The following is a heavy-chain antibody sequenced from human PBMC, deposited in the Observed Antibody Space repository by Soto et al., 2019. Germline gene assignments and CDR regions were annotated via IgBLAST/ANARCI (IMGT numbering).Heavy chain of an antibody. J-gene: IGHJ6*02. Sequence: PGGSLRLSCAASGFTFSSYAMHWVRQAPGKGLEWVAVISYDGSNKYYADSVKGRFTISRDNSKNTLYLQMNSLRAEDTAVYYCARDIGTAQPPPYYYGMDVWGQGTTVTVSS. D-gene: IGHD2-8*02. CDR1: GFTFSSYA. V-gene: IGHV3-30-3*01. CDR2: ISYDGSNK. CDR3: ARDIGTAQPPPYYYGMDV.